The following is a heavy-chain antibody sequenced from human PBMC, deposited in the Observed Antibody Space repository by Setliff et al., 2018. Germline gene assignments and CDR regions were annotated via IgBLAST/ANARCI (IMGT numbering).Heavy chain of an antibody. CDR2: ISWNSDTI. CDR1: GFTFSGYY. V-gene: IGHV3-9*03. CDR3: ARDSAYSSRTSGMDV. Sequence: LRLSCAASGFTFSGYYMQWVRQAPGKGLEWVSGISWNSDTIGYADSVKGRFTISRDNAKKSLYLQMNSLRAEDMALYYCARDSAYSSRTSGMDVWGQGTTVTVSS. D-gene: IGHD6-13*01. J-gene: IGHJ6*02.